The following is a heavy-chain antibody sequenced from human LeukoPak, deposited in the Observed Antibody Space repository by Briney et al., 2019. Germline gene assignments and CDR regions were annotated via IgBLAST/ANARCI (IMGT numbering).Heavy chain of an antibody. Sequence: SQTLSLTCAISGDSISSNSVAWSWVRQSPSRGLEWLGRTYYRSKWYNDYAVSVKSRITINPDTSKNQFSLQLNSVTPEDTAVYYCARVSYSSGWYGYYFDYWGQGTLVTVSS. V-gene: IGHV6-1*01. CDR3: ARVSYSSGWYGYYFDY. CDR2: TYYRSKWYN. CDR1: GDSISSNSVA. J-gene: IGHJ4*02. D-gene: IGHD6-19*01.